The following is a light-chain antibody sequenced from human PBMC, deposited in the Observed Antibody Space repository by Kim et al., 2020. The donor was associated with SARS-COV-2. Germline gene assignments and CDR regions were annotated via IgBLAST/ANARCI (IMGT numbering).Light chain of an antibody. V-gene: IGLV9-49*01. CDR3: ATDHDSGSNLVWV. J-gene: IGLJ3*02. Sequence: QLVLTQPPSASASLGASVTLTCTLSSGYSNYKVDWYQQRPGKGPRFVMRVGAGGIVGSKGDGIPDRFSVLASGLNRSLTIKNIQEEDESDYHCATDHDSGSNLVWVFGGGTKVTVL. CDR2: VGAGGIVG. CDR1: SGYSNYK.